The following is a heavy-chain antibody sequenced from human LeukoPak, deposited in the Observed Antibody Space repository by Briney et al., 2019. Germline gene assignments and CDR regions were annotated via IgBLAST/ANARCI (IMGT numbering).Heavy chain of an antibody. CDR3: ARDYYDSSGYQLGCY. V-gene: IGHV3-74*01. D-gene: IGHD3-22*01. J-gene: IGHJ4*02. CDR1: GFTFSSYW. CDR2: INTDGSST. Sequence: LTGGSLRLSCAASGFTFSSYWMHWVRQAPGKGLVWVSRINTDGSSTSYADSVKGRFTISRDNAKNTLYLQMNSLRAEDTAVYYCARDYYDSSGYQLGCYWGQGTLVTVSS.